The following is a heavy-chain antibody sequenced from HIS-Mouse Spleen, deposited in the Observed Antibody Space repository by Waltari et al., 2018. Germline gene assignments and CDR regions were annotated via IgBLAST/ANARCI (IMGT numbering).Heavy chain of an antibody. CDR3: AKDLEVGATMDY. CDR2: ISYDGSNK. V-gene: IGHV3-30*18. CDR1: GFTFSSYG. Sequence: QVQLVESGGGVVQPGRSLRLSCAASGFTFSSYGMHWVRQAPGKGLEWVAVISYDGSNKYYPDSGKGRFTISRDNSKNTLYLQMNSLGAEDTAVYYCAKDLEVGATMDYWGQGTLVTVSS. D-gene: IGHD1-26*01. J-gene: IGHJ4*02.